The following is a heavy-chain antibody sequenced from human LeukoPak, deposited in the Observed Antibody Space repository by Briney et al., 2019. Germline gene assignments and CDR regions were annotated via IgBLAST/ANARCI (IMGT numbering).Heavy chain of an antibody. D-gene: IGHD3-10*01. CDR3: ARRLGDRGFDP. CDR2: INPNSGGT. V-gene: IGHV1-2*02. J-gene: IGHJ5*02. Sequence: ASVKVSCKASGYTFTGYYMHWVRQAPGQGLEWMGWINPNSGGTNYAQKFQGRVTMTRDMSTSTVYMELSSLRSEDTAVYYCARRLGDRGFDPWGQGTLVTVSS. CDR1: GYTFTGYY.